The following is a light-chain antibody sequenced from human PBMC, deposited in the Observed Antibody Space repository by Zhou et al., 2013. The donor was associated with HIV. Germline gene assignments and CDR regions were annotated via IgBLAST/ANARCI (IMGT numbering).Light chain of an antibody. V-gene: IGKV1-39*01. CDR3: QQYKIYPLT. J-gene: IGKJ4*01. CDR1: QTISGF. CDR2: ATS. Sequence: DIQMTQSPSSLSASIGDRVTISCRTSQTISGFLNWYQQIPGKAPKLLIFATSTLQSGVPSRFSGSGSGTDFTLTISNLQPEDIASYYCQQYKIYPLTFGGGTKVEIK.